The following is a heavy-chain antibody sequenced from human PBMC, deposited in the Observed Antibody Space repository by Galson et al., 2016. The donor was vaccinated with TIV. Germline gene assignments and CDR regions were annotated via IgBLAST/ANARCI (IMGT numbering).Heavy chain of an antibody. CDR1: GYRFTNKW. D-gene: IGHD5-18*01. V-gene: IGHV5-10-1*01. CDR3: AREPIVTPDTRDY. J-gene: IGHJ4*02. CDR2: IDPSASYT. Sequence: QSGAEVKKPGESLRISCRASGYRFTNKWITWVRQRPGKGLEWMGRIDPSASYTNYSPSFQGHVTIAVDRSTNTAYLEWNSLRTSDTAMYFCAREPIVTPDTRDYWGQGTLVTVSS.